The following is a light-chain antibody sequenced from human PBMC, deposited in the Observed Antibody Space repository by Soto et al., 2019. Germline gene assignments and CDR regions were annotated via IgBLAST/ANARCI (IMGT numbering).Light chain of an antibody. J-gene: IGLJ3*02. Sequence: QSALTQPASVSGSPGQSITVSCTGTSSDIGDYKYVSWYQHHPGKAPKLMIYDVSNRPSGVSDRFSGSKSGNTASLTISGLQAEDEADYYCSSYTSTNILFGGGTQLTVL. V-gene: IGLV2-14*03. CDR3: SSYTSTNIL. CDR1: SSDIGDYKY. CDR2: DVS.